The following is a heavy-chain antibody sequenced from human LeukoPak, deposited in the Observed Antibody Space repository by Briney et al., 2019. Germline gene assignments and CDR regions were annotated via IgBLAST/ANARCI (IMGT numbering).Heavy chain of an antibody. D-gene: IGHD5-18*01. V-gene: IGHV1-18*01. CDR3: ARDPATGMASGRHDY. J-gene: IGHJ4*02. Sequence: GASVKVSCKASGYTFTNYGFTWARQAPGQGLERMGWISAYNGDTMYAQKLQGRVTLTTDTSTSTAYMELRSLGSDDTAVYYCARDPATGMASGRHDYWGQGTLVTVSS. CDR1: GYTFTNYG. CDR2: ISAYNGDT.